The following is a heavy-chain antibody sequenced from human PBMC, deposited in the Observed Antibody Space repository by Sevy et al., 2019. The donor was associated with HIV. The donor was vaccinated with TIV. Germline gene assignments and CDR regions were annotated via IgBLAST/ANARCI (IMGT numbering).Heavy chain of an antibody. D-gene: IGHD1-26*01. Sequence: GGSLRLSCTVSGFIFSNFAMHWVRQAPGKGLEWVAVTSYDGSNKYYAGSVKGRFTVSRDNSRNILSLEMSSLTRDDTAVYYRARGENDDEFFHYWGQGTLVTVSS. CDR1: GFIFSNFA. V-gene: IGHV3-30*04. J-gene: IGHJ1*01. CDR3: ARGENDDEFFHY. CDR2: TSYDGSNK.